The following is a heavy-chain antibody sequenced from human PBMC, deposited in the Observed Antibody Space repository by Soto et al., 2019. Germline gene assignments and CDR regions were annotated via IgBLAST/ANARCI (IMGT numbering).Heavy chain of an antibody. D-gene: IGHD3-22*01. CDR2: IIPIFGTA. V-gene: IGHV1-69*06. CDR3: ASPRHYYYDSSGYPWAFDI. J-gene: IGHJ3*02. CDR1: GGTFSSYA. Sequence: QVQLVQSGAEVKKPGSSVKVSCKASGGTFSSYAISWVRQAPGQGLEWMGGIIPIFGTATYAQKFQGRVTITADKSTSPAYMELSSLRSEDTAVYYCASPRHYYYDSSGYPWAFDIWGQGTMVTVSS.